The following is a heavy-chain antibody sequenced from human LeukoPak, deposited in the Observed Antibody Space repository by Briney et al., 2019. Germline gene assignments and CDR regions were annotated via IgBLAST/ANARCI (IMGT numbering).Heavy chain of an antibody. Sequence: PGRSLRLSCAASGFTFSSYGMHWVRQAPGKGLEWVAVISYDGNNKYYADSVKGRFTISRDNSKNTLYLQMDNLRAEDTAVYYCAKYQRQWLPKGGFDYRGQGTLVTVSS. J-gene: IGHJ4*02. CDR3: AKYQRQWLPKGGFDY. D-gene: IGHD6-19*01. CDR1: GFTFSSYG. CDR2: ISYDGNNK. V-gene: IGHV3-30*18.